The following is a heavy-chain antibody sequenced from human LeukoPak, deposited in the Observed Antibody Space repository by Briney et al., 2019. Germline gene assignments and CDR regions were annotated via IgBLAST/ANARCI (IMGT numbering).Heavy chain of an antibody. Sequence: SETLSLTCTVSGGPISSYFWSWIRQPAGKGLEWIGRVYSSGTTNYSPSLKSRFTLSVDTSKNQFSLRLTSVTAADTAVYFCARQISSGWATDAFDIWGQGTLVTVSS. D-gene: IGHD6-19*01. CDR3: ARQISSGWATDAFDI. J-gene: IGHJ3*02. CDR1: GGPISSYF. V-gene: IGHV4-4*07. CDR2: VYSSGTT.